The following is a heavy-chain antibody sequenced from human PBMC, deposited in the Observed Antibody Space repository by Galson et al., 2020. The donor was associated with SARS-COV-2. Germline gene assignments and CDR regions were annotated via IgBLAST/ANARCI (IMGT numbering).Heavy chain of an antibody. J-gene: IGHJ4*02. CDR1: GFTFSSHA. CDR2: IGDSGAAT. Sequence: GGSLRLSCAVSGFTFSSHAMSWVRQAPGKGLEWVSTIGDSGAATYHADAVKGRFTISRDNSRDTLFLQMHSLRADDTAVYYCAKIQGYGFGSWGQGSLVTVSS. V-gene: IGHV3-23*01. CDR3: AKIQGYGFGS. D-gene: IGHD3-16*01.